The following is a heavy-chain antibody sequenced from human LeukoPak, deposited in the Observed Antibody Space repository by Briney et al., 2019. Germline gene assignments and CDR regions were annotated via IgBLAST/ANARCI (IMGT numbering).Heavy chain of an antibody. J-gene: IGHJ6*03. CDR1: GGSISSSSYY. Sequence: SETLSLTCTVSGGSISSSSYYWGWIRQPPGKGLEWIGSIYYSGSTYYNPSLKSRVTISVDTSKIQISLKLSSVTAADTAVYYCARTTEAHSWRTRYYDYYMDVWGKGTTVTVSS. D-gene: IGHD6-13*01. V-gene: IGHV4-39*07. CDR2: IYYSGST. CDR3: ARTTEAHSWRTRYYDYYMDV.